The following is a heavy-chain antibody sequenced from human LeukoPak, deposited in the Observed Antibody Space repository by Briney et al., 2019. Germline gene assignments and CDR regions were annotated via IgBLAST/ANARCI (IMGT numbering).Heavy chain of an antibody. J-gene: IGHJ6*03. V-gene: IGHV1-2*02. CDR1: GYTFTGYY. CDR3: ARDYHITMVRGVTVRYMDV. Sequence: GASVKVSCKASGYTFTGYYMHWVRQAPGQGLEWMGWINPNSGGTNYAQKFQGRVTMTRDTSISTAYMELSRLRSDDTAVYYCARDYHITMVRGVTVRYMDVWGKGTTVTVSS. CDR2: INPNSGGT. D-gene: IGHD3-10*01.